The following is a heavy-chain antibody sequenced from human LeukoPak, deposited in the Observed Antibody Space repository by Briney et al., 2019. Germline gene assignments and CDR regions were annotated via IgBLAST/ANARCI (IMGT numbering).Heavy chain of an antibody. Sequence: PSETLSLTCTVSGGSISRSSYYWGWIRQPPGKGLEWIGSIYYSGSTYYNPSLKSRVTISVDTSKNQFSLKLSPVTAADTAVYYCARHWELLYVFDYWGQGTLVTVSS. CDR2: IYYSGST. CDR3: ARHWELLYVFDY. V-gene: IGHV4-39*01. D-gene: IGHD1-26*01. J-gene: IGHJ4*02. CDR1: GGSISRSSYY.